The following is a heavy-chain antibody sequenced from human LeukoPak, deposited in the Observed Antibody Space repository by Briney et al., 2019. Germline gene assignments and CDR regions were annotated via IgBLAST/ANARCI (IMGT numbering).Heavy chain of an antibody. CDR2: IIPIFGTA. Sequence: ASVKVSCKASGGTFSSYAISWVRQAPGQGLEWMGGIIPIFGTANYAQKFQGRVTITADKSTSTAYMELSSLRSEDTAVYYCARVVDTAMAHYFDYGGQGTLVTVSS. D-gene: IGHD5-18*01. CDR1: GGTFSSYA. V-gene: IGHV1-69*06. J-gene: IGHJ4*02. CDR3: ARVVDTAMAHYFDY.